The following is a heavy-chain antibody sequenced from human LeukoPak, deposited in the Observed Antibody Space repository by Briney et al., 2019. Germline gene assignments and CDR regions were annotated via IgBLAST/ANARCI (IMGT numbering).Heavy chain of an antibody. Sequence: SETLSPTCTVSGGSISSYYWSWIRQPPGKGLEWIGYIYYTGSTNYNPSLQSRVTIPVDTSKNHLSLKLSSVTAADTAVYYCARHLLDYGGNPYGMDVWGQGTTVTVSS. V-gene: IGHV4-59*08. CDR1: GGSISSYY. CDR3: ARHLLDYGGNPYGMDV. J-gene: IGHJ6*02. D-gene: IGHD4-23*01. CDR2: IYYTGST.